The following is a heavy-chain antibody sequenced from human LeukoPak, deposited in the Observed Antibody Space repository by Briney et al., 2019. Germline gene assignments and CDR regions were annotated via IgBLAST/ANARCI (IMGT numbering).Heavy chain of an antibody. J-gene: IGHJ4*02. CDR3: ARVPGYCSSTSCYAFDY. Sequence: ASVKVSCKASGYTFTGYYMHWVRQAHGQGLEWMGWINPNSGGTNYAQKFQGRVTMTRDTSISTAYMELSRLRSDDTAVYYCARVPGYCSSTSCYAFDYWGQGTLVTVSS. D-gene: IGHD2-2*01. CDR2: INPNSGGT. V-gene: IGHV1-2*02. CDR1: GYTFTGYY.